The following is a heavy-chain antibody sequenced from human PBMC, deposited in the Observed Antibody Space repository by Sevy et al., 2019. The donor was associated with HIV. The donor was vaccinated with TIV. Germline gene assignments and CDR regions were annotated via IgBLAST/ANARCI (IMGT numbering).Heavy chain of an antibody. J-gene: IGHJ4*02. D-gene: IGHD1-26*01. CDR2: ITSSSSTI. CDR3: ARDRGIVGAPQRSRYYFDY. CDR1: GFTFSSYS. V-gene: IGHV3-48*02. Sequence: GGSLRLSCAASGFTFSSYSMNWVRQAPGKGLEWVSYITSSSSTIYYADSVKGRFTISRDNAKNSLYLQMNCLRDEDTAVYYCARDRGIVGAPQRSRYYFDYWGQGTLVTVSS.